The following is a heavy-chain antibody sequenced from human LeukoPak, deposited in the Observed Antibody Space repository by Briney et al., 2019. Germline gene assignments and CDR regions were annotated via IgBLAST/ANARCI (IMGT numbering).Heavy chain of an antibody. CDR3: ARIRVRSYYYYYMDV. V-gene: IGHV1-8*03. D-gene: IGHD4-11*01. CDR2: MNPNSGNT. Sequence: ASVKVSCKASGYTFTSYDINWVRQATGQGLEWMGWMNPNSGNTGYAQKFQGRVTITRNTSISTAYMELSSLRSEDTAVYYCARIRVRSYYYYYMDVWGKGTTVTVSS. J-gene: IGHJ6*03. CDR1: GYTFTSYD.